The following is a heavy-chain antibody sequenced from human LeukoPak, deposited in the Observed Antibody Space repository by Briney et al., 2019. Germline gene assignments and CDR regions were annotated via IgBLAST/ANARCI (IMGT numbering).Heavy chain of an antibody. CDR3: ARVVRDGSGYNYYFDY. J-gene: IGHJ4*02. V-gene: IGHV4-61*01. CDR2: FSYNVHS. Sequence: PSETLSLTCTVSGGSVSSSNYYWSWIRQPPGKGLEWVGFFSYNVHSDYNPSLKSRVTISVDTSKNQFSLKLSAVTAADTAVYYCARVVRDGSGYNYYFDYWGQGTLVTVSS. CDR1: GGSVSSSNYY. D-gene: IGHD3-22*01.